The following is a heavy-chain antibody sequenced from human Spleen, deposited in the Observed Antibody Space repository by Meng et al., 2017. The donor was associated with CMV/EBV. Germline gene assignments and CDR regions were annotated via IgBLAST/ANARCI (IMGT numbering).Heavy chain of an antibody. CDR1: GFTFSSYE. V-gene: IGHV3-48*03. CDR3: ARDPPSHPYDSSGYYYLFDY. J-gene: IGHJ4*02. CDR2: ISSSGSTI. Sequence: LSLTCAASGFTFSSYEMNWVRQAPGKGLEWVSYISSSGSTIYYADSVKGRFTISRDNAKNSLYLQMNNLRAEDTAVYYCARDPPSHPYDSSGYYYLFDYWGQGTLVTVSS. D-gene: IGHD3-22*01.